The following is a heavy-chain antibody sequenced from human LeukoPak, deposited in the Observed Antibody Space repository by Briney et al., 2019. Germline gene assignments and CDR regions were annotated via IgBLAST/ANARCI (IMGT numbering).Heavy chain of an antibody. CDR3: ATETNGRHYDY. D-gene: IGHD1-14*01. V-gene: IGHV3-21*06. CDR1: GLTFSTSS. CDR2: IGPTGFDR. J-gene: IGHJ4*02. Sequence: GGSLRLSCTTSGLTFSTSSFNWVRQAPGKGLEWVASIGPTGFDRYHADSIKGRFTISRDNANNFLYLQMDSLRAEDTAVYYCATETNGRHYDYWGQGTLLTVSS.